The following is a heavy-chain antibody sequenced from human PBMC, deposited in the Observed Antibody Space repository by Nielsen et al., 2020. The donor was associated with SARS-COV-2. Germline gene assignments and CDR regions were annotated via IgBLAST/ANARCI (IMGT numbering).Heavy chain of an antibody. CDR1: GFTFSNYW. J-gene: IGHJ4*02. V-gene: IGHV3-7*01. CDR3: ARGSSPALDY. Sequence: GESLKISCAASGFTFSNYWMSWVRQAPGKGLEWVANIKQDGSEKYYVDSVKGRFTISRDNAKNSLYLQMNSLRAEDTAVYYCARGSSPALDYWGQGTLVTVSS. CDR2: IKQDGSEK.